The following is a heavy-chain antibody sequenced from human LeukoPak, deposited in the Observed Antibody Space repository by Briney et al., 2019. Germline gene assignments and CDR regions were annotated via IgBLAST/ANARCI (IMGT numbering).Heavy chain of an antibody. CDR1: GFTFSSYV. J-gene: IGHJ5*02. CDR3: AKGGYCSSTSCYVGWFDP. Sequence: GGSLSLSCAASGFTFSSYVMNWVRQAPGKGLEWVSVISGGGGSTYYADSVKGRFTISRDNSKNTFFLQMNSLRAEDTAVYYCAKGGYCSSTSCYVGWFDPWGQGTLVTVSS. V-gene: IGHV3-23*01. D-gene: IGHD2-2*01. CDR2: ISGGGGST.